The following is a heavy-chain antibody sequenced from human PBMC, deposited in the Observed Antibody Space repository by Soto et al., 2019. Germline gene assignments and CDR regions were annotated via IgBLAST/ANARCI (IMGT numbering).Heavy chain of an antibody. CDR1: GYTFTSYG. CDR2: IMANNGNT. V-gene: IGHV1-18*01. CDR3: ARDRGRYALDY. J-gene: IGHJ4*02. D-gene: IGHD3-10*01. Sequence: QVQLVQSGAEVKKPGASVKVSCKASGYTFTSYGISWVRQAPGQGLEWMGGIMANNGNTNYAQNLQGRVTMTTDTTTSTADMELRSLRSDDTAVYYCARDRGRYALDYWGQGTLVTVSS.